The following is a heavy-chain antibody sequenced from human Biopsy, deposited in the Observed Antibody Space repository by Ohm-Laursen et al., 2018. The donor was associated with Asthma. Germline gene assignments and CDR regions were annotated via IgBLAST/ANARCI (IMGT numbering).Heavy chain of an antibody. CDR3: ARTFHFWSPYHAEHYQL. J-gene: IGHJ1*01. V-gene: IGHV3-7*01. D-gene: IGHD3-3*02. CDR2: IKHHGCEK. CDR1: GFTFADSC. Sequence: SLRPSCSATGFTFADSCMSWVRQVPCQGLEWMANIKHHGCEKNHVDSLMGRFTISRDNAKNLLFLQMNNLRAEDTAVYYCARTFHFWSPYHAEHYQLWGQGNLVTVSS.